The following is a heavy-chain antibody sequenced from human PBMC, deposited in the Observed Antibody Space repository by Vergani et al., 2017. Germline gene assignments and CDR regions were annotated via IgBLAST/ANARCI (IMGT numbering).Heavy chain of an antibody. J-gene: IGHJ3*02. D-gene: IGHD3-22*01. V-gene: IGHV4-59*01. CDR3: ARAVYYYDSKGAFDI. Sequence: QVQLQESGPGLVKPSETLSLTCTVSGGSISSYYWSWIRQPPGKGLEWIGYLYYSGSTNYNPSLKSRVTISVDTSKNQFSLKLSSVTAGDTAVYYCARAVYYYDSKGAFDIWGQGTMVTVSS. CDR1: GGSISSYY. CDR2: LYYSGST.